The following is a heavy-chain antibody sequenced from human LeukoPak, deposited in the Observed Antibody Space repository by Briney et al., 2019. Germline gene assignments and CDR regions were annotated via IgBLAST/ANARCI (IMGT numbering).Heavy chain of an antibody. CDR3: AKAALYYDSSGYDS. J-gene: IGHJ4*02. CDR2: IVGSGGTT. D-gene: IGHD3-22*01. V-gene: IGHV3-23*01. Sequence: PGGSLRLSCAASGFTFSNYAMNWVRQARGKGLEWVSAIVGSGGTTYYADSVKGRFTISRDNSKNTLYLQMNSLRAEDTAVYFCAKAALYYDSSGYDSWGQGTLATVSS. CDR1: GFTFSNYA.